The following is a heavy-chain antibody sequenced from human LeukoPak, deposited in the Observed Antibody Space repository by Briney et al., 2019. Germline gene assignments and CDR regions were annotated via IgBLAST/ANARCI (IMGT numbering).Heavy chain of an antibody. J-gene: IGHJ4*02. Sequence: GGSLRLSCAASGFTFSSYGMHWVRQAPGKGLEWVAVIWYDGSNRYYADSVRGRFTISRDNSKNTLYLQMNSLRAEDTAVYYCARDSSGIDYWGQGTLVTVSS. CDR3: ARDSSGIDY. D-gene: IGHD3-10*01. V-gene: IGHV3-33*01. CDR1: GFTFSSYG. CDR2: IWYDGSNR.